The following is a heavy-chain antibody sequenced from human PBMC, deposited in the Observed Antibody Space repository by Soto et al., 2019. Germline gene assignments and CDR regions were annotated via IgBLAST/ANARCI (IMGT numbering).Heavy chain of an antibody. J-gene: IGHJ6*02. CDR3: ASTPVTGRYSYYGMDA. V-gene: IGHV1-69*01. Sequence: QVQPVQSGSEVKKPGSSVRVSCKTGSFYAVSWVRQAPGQGLEWMGGLIPVFDTPSYAQKFQGRVTITADESKITAYMELGSLRSEDTALYYCASTPVTGRYSYYGMDAWDQGIAVTVSS. CDR2: LIPVFDTP. CDR1: SFYA. D-gene: IGHD4-4*01.